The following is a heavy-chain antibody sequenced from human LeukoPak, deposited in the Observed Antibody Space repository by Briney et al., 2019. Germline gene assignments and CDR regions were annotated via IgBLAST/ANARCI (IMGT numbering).Heavy chain of an antibody. CDR3: AREVVSSPSYFDS. CDR2: FYRGDST. D-gene: IGHD2-15*01. J-gene: IGHJ4*02. CDR1: GFTVSSSN. Sequence: GGSLRLSWAASGFTVSSSNMYWVGQAPGKGLEWVSFFYRGDSTYYAESVRGRFTISRDNSKNTLYLLMNSLIPEDTAVYYCAREVVSSPSYFDSWGQGTLVTVSS. V-gene: IGHV3-53*01.